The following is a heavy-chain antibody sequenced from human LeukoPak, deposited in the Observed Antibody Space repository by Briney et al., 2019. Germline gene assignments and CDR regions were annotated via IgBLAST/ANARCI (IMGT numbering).Heavy chain of an antibody. CDR1: GYSISSDYY. V-gene: IGHV4-38-2*02. CDR2: IYYSGST. D-gene: IGHD3-3*01. Sequence: PSETLSLTCTVSGYSISSDYYWGWIRQPPGKGLEWIGSIYYSGSTYYNPSLKSRVTISVDTSKNQFSLKLSSVTAADTAVYYCARLVVSFYVTNNFWVYFDYWGQGTLVTISS. CDR3: ARLVVSFYVTNNFWVYFDY. J-gene: IGHJ4*02.